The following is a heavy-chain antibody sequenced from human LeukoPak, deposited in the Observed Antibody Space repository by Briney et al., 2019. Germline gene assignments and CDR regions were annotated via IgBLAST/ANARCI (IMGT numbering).Heavy chain of an antibody. J-gene: IGHJ4*02. V-gene: IGHV1-46*01. CDR1: GYTFTSYY. CDR3: AREFVDTAMDYYFDY. CDR2: INPSGGST. D-gene: IGHD5-18*01. Sequence: GASVKVSCKASGYTFTSYYMHWVRQAPGQGLEWMGIINPSGGSTSYAQKFQGRVTMTRDTSTSTVYMELSSLRSEDTAVYYCAREFVDTAMDYYFDYWGQGTLVTVPS.